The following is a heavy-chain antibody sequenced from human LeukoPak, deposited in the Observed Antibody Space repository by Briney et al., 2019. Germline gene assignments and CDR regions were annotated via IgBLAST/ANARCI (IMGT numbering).Heavy chain of an antibody. CDR2: IKSKAYSGTT. CDR1: GFTFRDYA. J-gene: IGHJ4*02. D-gene: IGHD5-18*01. CDR3: TRVGDTAMEFDY. Sequence: GGSLRLSCTASGFTFRDYAMSWVRQAPGKGLEWVGFIKSKAYSGTTEYAASVKGRFTISRDDSKSIAYLQMNSLKTEETAVYYCTRVGDTAMEFDYWGQGTLVTVSS. V-gene: IGHV3-49*04.